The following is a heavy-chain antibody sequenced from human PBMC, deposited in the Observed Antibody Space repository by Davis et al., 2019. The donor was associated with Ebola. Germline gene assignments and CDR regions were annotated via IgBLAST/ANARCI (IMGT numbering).Heavy chain of an antibody. J-gene: IGHJ4*02. D-gene: IGHD6-13*01. CDR2: YTSGST. Sequence: YTSGSTNYNPSLESRVTMSVDTSKNQFSLKLSSVTAADTAVYYCARGGAAAAVDYWGQGTLVTVSS. V-gene: IGHV4-4*07. CDR3: ARGGAAAAVDY.